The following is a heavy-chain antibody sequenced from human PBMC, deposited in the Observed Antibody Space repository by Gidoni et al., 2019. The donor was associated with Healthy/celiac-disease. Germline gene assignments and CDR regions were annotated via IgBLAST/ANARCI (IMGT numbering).Heavy chain of an antibody. CDR3: ARHTGYSSSWSIPRMNFDY. D-gene: IGHD6-13*01. CDR1: GGSISSSSYY. Sequence: QLQLQESGPGLVKPSETLSLTCTVSGGSISSSSYYRGWIRQPPGKGLEWIGSLDYSGSTSYTPSLTSRVTISVDTSKNQFSLKLSSVTAADTAVYYCARHTGYSSSWSIPRMNFDYWGQGTLVTVSS. CDR2: LDYSGST. J-gene: IGHJ4*02. V-gene: IGHV4-39*01.